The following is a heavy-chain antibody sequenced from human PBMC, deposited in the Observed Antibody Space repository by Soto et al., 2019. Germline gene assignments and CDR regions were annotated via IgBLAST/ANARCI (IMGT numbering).Heavy chain of an antibody. CDR1: GFSFSTYW. J-gene: IGHJ4*02. Sequence: EVQLVESGGALVQPGGSLRLSCTPSGFSFSTYWMHWVRQAPGEGLAWVSRINMDGTTINYADSVKGRFTISRDNAKSTLYLQMNSLRDDDTAVYYCARAGSYRFDYRGLGTLVTVSS. CDR3: ARAGSYRFDY. CDR2: INMDGTTI. V-gene: IGHV3-74*01. D-gene: IGHD3-16*02.